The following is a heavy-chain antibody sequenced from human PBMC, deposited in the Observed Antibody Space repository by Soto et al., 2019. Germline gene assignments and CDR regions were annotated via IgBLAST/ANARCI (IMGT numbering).Heavy chain of an antibody. CDR1: GYTLTELS. Sequence: VKVSCKVSGYTLTELSMHWVRQAPGKGLEWMGGFDPEDGETIYAQKFQGRVTMTEDTSTDTAYMELSSLRSEDTAVYYCATTPPYSGSPAIDYWGQGTLVTVSS. CDR3: ATTPPYSGSPAIDY. D-gene: IGHD1-26*01. J-gene: IGHJ4*02. V-gene: IGHV1-24*01. CDR2: FDPEDGET.